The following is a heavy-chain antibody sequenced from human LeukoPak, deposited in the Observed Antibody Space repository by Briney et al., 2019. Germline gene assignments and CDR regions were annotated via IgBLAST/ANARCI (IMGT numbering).Heavy chain of an antibody. D-gene: IGHD3-22*01. J-gene: IGHJ4*02. CDR1: GYTFTGYY. CDR2: INPNSGCT. CDR3: ARDYDSSGYYGY. Sequence: ASVKVSCKASGYTFTGYYMHWVRQAPGQGLEWMGWINPNSGCTNYAQKFQGRVTMTRDTSISTAYMELSRLGSDDTAVYYCARDYDSSGYYGYWGQGTLVTVSS. V-gene: IGHV1-2*02.